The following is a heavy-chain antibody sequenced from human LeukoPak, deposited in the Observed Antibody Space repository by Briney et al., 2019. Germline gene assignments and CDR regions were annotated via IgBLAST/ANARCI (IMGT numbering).Heavy chain of an antibody. CDR2: ISWNSGSI. CDR3: ARGKDYYGSGSYWFIDY. V-gene: IGHV3-9*01. Sequence: PGGSLRLSCAASGFTFDDYAMHWVRQAPGKGLEWVSGISWNSGSIGYADSVKGRFTISRDNAKNSLYLQMNNLRAEDTAVYYCARGKDYYGSGSYWFIDYWGQGTLVTVSS. D-gene: IGHD3-10*01. CDR1: GFTFDDYA. J-gene: IGHJ4*02.